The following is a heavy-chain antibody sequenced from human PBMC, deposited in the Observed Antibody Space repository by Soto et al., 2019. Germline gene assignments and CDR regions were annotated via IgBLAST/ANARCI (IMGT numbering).Heavy chain of an antibody. Sequence: PGGSLRLSCAASGFTFKESAMNWVRQAPGKGLEWVASISATGTSTCYVESVRGRLSISRDNAKNTLYLQMNSLRAEDTAVYYCAKGRGSGWAWYFDNWGQGTLVTVSS. J-gene: IGHJ4*02. D-gene: IGHD6-19*01. CDR3: AKGRGSGWAWYFDN. CDR2: ISATGTST. V-gene: IGHV3-23*01. CDR1: GFTFKESA.